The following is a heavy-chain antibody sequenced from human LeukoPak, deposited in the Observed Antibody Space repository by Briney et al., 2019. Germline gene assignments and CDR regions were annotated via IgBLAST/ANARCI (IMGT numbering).Heavy chain of an antibody. CDR2: TDYSGST. J-gene: IGHJ4*02. D-gene: IGHD6-13*01. V-gene: IGHV4-59*01. CDR3: ARARLYTGSSFDS. Sequence: SETLSLTCTVSGGSISNYYWNWIRQPPGRGLEWIGYTDYSGSTNYNPSLNSRVTISVDMSTNQFSLQLTSVTAADTAVYYCARARLYTGSSFDSWGQGTLVTVSS. CDR1: GGSISNYY.